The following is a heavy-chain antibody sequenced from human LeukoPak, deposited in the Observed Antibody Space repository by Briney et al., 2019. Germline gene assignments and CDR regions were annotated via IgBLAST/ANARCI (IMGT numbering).Heavy chain of an antibody. J-gene: IGHJ6*03. CDR1: GFTFSTYW. CDR3: ARECDLPGAYYMDV. CDR2: TSSDGSNT. Sequence: GGSLRLSCAASGFTFSTYWMHWVRQVPGKGLVWVSCTSSDGSNTIYADSVKGRFTISRDNANNSLSLQMNSLRGDDAAVYYCARECDLPGAYYMDVWGKGTTVTVSS. D-gene: IGHD7-27*01. V-gene: IGHV3-74*01.